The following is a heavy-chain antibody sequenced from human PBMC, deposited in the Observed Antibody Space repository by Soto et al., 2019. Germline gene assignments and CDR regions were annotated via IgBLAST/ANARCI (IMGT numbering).Heavy chain of an antibody. Sequence: QVQLVQSGAEVKKPGSSVKVSCKASGGTFSSYAISWVRQAPGQGLEWMGGIIPIFGTANYAQKFQGRVTITADESTSTAYMELSSLRSEDTAVYYCARVTGIVVVVAATGTGGMDVWGQGTTVTVSS. CDR3: ARVTGIVVVVAATGTGGMDV. J-gene: IGHJ6*02. CDR2: IIPIFGTA. CDR1: GGTFSSYA. V-gene: IGHV1-69*01. D-gene: IGHD2-15*01.